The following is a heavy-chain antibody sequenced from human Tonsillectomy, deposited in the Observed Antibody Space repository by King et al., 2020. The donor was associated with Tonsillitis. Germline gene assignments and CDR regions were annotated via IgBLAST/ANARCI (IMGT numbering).Heavy chain of an antibody. J-gene: IGHJ4*02. Sequence: VQLVQSGAEVKKPGSSVRVSCKASGGTFSNYPISWVRQAPGQGLEWMGGIIPIFGTTNYAQKFQGRVTITADESTSTAYMDLSSLRSEDTAEYYCTSGPAEYYFDYWGQGTLVTVSS. CDR1: GGTFSNYP. D-gene: IGHD2/OR15-2a*01. V-gene: IGHV1-69*01. CDR3: TSGPAEYYFDY. CDR2: IIPIFGTT.